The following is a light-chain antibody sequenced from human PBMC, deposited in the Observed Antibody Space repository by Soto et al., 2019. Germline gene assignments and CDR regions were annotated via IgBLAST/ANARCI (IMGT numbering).Light chain of an antibody. CDR2: ATS. CDR1: QSISTY. Sequence: DIQMTQSPSSLSASVGDRVTITCRARQSISTYLHWYQQKPGTAPKLLIYATSNLQSGVPSRFSGSGSGTDFTLTINSLQPEDFATYYCQQAYSTPWTFGQGTKVEIK. V-gene: IGKV1-39*01. J-gene: IGKJ1*01. CDR3: QQAYSTPWT.